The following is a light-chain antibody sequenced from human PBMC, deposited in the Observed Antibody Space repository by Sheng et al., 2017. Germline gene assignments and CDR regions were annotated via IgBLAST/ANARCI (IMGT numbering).Light chain of an antibody. CDR3: QQYNLYRT. CDR1: QGISNY. Sequence: DIQMTQSPSDMSASVGDRVTITCRASQGISNYLAWFQQKPGKAPKLLIYKASNLASGVPSRFSGSGSGTEFTLTISSLQPDDSATYYCQQYNLYRTFGQGTKVEI. J-gene: IGKJ1*01. V-gene: IGKV1-17*03. CDR2: KAS.